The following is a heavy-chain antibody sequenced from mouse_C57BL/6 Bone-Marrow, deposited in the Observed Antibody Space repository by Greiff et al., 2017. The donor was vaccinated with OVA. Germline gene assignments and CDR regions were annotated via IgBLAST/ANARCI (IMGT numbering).Heavy chain of an antibody. CDR2: IDPANGNT. J-gene: IGHJ4*01. Sequence: EVQLQQSVAELVRPGASVNSCFTSSCFNIKNTYMHWVKQRPEQGLEWIGRIDPANGNTKYAPKFQGKATITADTSSNTAYLQLSSLTSEDTAIYYCARDYDGYYEAMDYWGQGTSVTVSS. D-gene: IGHD2-3*01. V-gene: IGHV14-3*01. CDR1: CFNIKNTY. CDR3: ARDYDGYYEAMDY.